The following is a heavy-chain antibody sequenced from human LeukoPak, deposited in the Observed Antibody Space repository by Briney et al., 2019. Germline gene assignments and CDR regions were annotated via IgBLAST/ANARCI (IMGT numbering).Heavy chain of an antibody. CDR2: IWYDGSNK. J-gene: IGHJ4*02. V-gene: IGHV3-33*01. CDR3: ARDGPRGIVVVVAGSFDY. Sequence: GGSLRLSCAASGFTFSSYGMHWVRQAPGKGLESVAVIWYDGSNKYYADSVKGRFTISRDNSKNTLYLQMNSLRAEDTAVYYCARDGPRGIVVVVAGSFDYWGQGTLVTVSS. D-gene: IGHD2-15*01. CDR1: GFTFSSYG.